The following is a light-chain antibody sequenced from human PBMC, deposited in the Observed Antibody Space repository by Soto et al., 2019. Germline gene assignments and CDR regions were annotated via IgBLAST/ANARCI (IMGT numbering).Light chain of an antibody. CDR3: ATWDSSLSAGV. V-gene: IGLV1-51*01. J-gene: IGLJ2*01. CDR1: SSNIGNNY. Sequence: SVLTQPPSVSAAPGQTVTISCSGSSSNIGNNYVSWYQQLPGTAPKLLIYDNDKRPSGIPDRFSGSKSGTSATLGVTGLQTGDEADYYCATWDSSLSAGVFGGGTQLTVL. CDR2: DND.